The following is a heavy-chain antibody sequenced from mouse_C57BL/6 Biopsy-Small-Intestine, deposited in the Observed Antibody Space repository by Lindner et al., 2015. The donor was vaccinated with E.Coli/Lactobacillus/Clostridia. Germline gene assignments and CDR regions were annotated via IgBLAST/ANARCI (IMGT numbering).Heavy chain of an antibody. CDR1: GYTFTDYN. V-gene: IGHV1-22*01. CDR2: INPNNGGT. J-gene: IGHJ3*01. Sequence: VQLQESGPELVKPGASVKMSCKASGYTFTDYNMHWVKQSHGKSLEWIGYINPNNGGTSYNQKFKGKATLTVNKSSSTAYMELRSLTSEDSAVYCCTPHYYGSTWFAYWGQGTLVTVSA. D-gene: IGHD1-1*01. CDR3: TPHYYGSTWFAY.